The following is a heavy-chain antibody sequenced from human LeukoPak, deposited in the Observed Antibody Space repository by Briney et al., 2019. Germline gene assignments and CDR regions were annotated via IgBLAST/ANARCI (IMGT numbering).Heavy chain of an antibody. D-gene: IGHD6-13*01. CDR2: ISSSTRII. CDR3: AREQDSSSWYQPLGY. V-gene: IGHV3-48*01. CDR1: GFTLSGYG. J-gene: IGHJ4*02. Sequence: GGSLRLSCAASGFTLSGYGMNWVRQAPGKGLEWVSYISSSTRIIYYADSVKGRLTISRDNAKNSLYLQMNSLRAEDTAVYYCAREQDSSSWYQPLGYWGQGTLVTVSS.